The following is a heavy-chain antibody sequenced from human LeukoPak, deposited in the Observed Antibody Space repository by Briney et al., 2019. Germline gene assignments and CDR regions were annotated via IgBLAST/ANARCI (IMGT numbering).Heavy chain of an antibody. CDR2: IYYSGST. D-gene: IGHD4-23*01. CDR1: GGSISSYY. CDR3: ARGERPGGLNWFDP. V-gene: IGHV4-59*01. Sequence: PSETLSLTCTVSGGSISSYYWSWIRQPPGKGLEWIGYIYYSGSTNYNPSLKSRVTISVDTSKNQFSLKLSSVTAADTAVYYCARGERPGGLNWFDPWGQGTLVTVSS. J-gene: IGHJ5*02.